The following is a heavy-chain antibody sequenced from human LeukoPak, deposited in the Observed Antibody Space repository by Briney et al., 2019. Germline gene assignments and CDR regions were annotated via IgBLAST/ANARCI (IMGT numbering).Heavy chain of an antibody. V-gene: IGHV1-69*13. J-gene: IGHJ4*02. CDR1: GGTFSSYA. CDR2: IIPIFGTA. D-gene: IGHD3-10*01. CDR3: AREGFYYYGSGSSLFDY. Sequence: SVKVSCKASGGTFSSYAISWVRQAPGQGLEWMGGIIPIFGTANYAQKFQGRVTITADESTSTAYMELSSLRSEDTAVYYCAREGFYYYGSGSSLFDYWGQGTLVTVSS.